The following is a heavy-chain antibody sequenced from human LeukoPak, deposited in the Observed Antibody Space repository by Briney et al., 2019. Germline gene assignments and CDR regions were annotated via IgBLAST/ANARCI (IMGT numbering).Heavy chain of an antibody. J-gene: IGHJ5*02. CDR2: INHSGST. CDR1: GGSVSSGASY. Sequence: SQTLSLTCTVSGGSVSSGASYWSWIRQPPGKGLEWIGEINHSGSTNYNPSLKSRVTISVDTSKNQFSLKLSSVTAADTAVYYCARGRRTTSAHSRGRNWFDPWGQGTLVTVSS. V-gene: IGHV4-61*08. CDR3: ARGRRTTSAHSRGRNWFDP. D-gene: IGHD2-2*01.